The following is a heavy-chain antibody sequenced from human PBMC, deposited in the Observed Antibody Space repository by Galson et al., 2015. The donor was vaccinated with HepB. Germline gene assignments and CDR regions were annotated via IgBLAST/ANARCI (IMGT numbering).Heavy chain of an antibody. V-gene: IGHV3-NL1*01. Sequence: LRLSCAASGFTFSSYGMHWVRQAPGKGLEWVSIIYSGTSTYYADSVRGRFTISRHNFKNTLYLQMNSLRAEDTAVYYCARGPRYYYDSSGPGYFDYWGQGTLVTVSS. CDR1: GFTFSSYG. CDR3: ARGPRYYYDSSGPGYFDY. D-gene: IGHD3-22*01. J-gene: IGHJ4*02. CDR2: IYSGTST.